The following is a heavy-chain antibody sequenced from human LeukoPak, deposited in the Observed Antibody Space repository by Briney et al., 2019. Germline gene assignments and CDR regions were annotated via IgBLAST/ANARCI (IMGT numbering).Heavy chain of an antibody. D-gene: IGHD4-23*01. CDR1: GFTFSDHY. CDR2: INQDGSAQ. J-gene: IGHJ4*02. CDR3: ARDVHGGAFDY. Sequence: GGSLRLSCAASGFTFSDHYMDWVRQAPGKGLEWVANINQDGSAQNYVDSVKGRFTFSRDNAMNSLFLQMNSLRPEDTAVYFCARDVHGGAFDYWGQGTLVTVSS. V-gene: IGHV3-7*01.